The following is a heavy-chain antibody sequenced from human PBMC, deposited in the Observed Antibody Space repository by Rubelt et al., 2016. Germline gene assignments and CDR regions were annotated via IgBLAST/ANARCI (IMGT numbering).Heavy chain of an antibody. CDR3: ARAPRSTAAADY. J-gene: IGHJ4*02. CDR1: GYTFSNYG. D-gene: IGHD6-13*01. CDR2: ISANNGDT. Sequence: SGAEVKKPGASVKVSCKASGYTFSNYGITWVRQAPGQGLEWMGWISANNGDTDYAQKVQGRVTLTTDKSTSTAYMELRSLRSDDTAVYYCARAPRSTAAADYWGQGTLVTVSS. V-gene: IGHV1-18*01.